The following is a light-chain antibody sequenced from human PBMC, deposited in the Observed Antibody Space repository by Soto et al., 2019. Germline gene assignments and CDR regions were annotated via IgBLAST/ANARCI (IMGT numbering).Light chain of an antibody. CDR2: VAS. Sequence: EIVMTQSPATLSVSPGERATLSCRASQSVSSNLAWYQQKPGQTPKLLIYVASTRAAGIPARFSGSGSVTEFKLTISSLQSEDFAVYYCQQYNVWPLTFGGGTKVEFK. CDR1: QSVSSN. V-gene: IGKV3-15*01. CDR3: QQYNVWPLT. J-gene: IGKJ4*01.